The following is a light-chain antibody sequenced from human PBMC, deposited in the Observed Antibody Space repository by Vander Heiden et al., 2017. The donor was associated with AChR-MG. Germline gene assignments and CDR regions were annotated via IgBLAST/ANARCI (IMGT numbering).Light chain of an antibody. J-gene: IGLJ1*01. V-gene: IGLV3-1*01. CDR1: KLGDKY. CDR3: QAWDSSTYV. CDR2: QDS. Sequence: SYELTQPPSVSVSPGQTASITCSGAKLGDKYACWYQQKPGQSPVLLIYQDSKRPSGIPERFSGSNSGNTATLTISGTQAMDEADYYCQAWDSSTYVFGTGTKVTVL.